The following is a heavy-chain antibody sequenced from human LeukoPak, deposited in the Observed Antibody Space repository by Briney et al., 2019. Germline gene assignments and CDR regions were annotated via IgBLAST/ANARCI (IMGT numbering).Heavy chain of an antibody. CDR3: ARLVGYYSRGSCYHFDY. CDR2: IYYSGTT. CDR1: GGSISSGDDY. J-gene: IGHJ4*02. Sequence: TSQTLSLTCTVSGGSISSGDDYWSWIRQPPGKGLEWIGYIYYSGTTYYNPSLKSRASISVDTSKNQFSLKLSSVTAEDTAVYFCARLVGYYSRGSCYHFDYWGQGSLVTVSS. D-gene: IGHD2-15*01. V-gene: IGHV4-30-4*01.